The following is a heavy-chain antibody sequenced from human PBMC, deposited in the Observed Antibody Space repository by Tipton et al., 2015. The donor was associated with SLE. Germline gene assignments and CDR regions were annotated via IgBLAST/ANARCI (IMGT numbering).Heavy chain of an antibody. D-gene: IGHD2-2*01. CDR1: GGSISSSNW. J-gene: IGHJ6*02. Sequence: TLSLTCAVSGGSISSSNWWSWIRQPAGKGLEWIGYIYTSGSTNYNPSLKSRVTISVDTSKNQFSLKLSSVTAADTAVYYCARYCTSTSCHYYYYGMDVWAQGTTVTVSS. V-gene: IGHV4-61*09. CDR3: ARYCTSTSCHYYYYGMDV. CDR2: IYTSGST.